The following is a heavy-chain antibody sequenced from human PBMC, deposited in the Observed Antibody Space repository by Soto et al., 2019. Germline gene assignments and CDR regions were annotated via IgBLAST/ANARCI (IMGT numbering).Heavy chain of an antibody. CDR1: GFTFSSYA. J-gene: IGHJ3*02. V-gene: IGHV3-23*01. Sequence: EVQLLESGGGLVQPGGSLRLSCAASGFTFSSYAMSWVRQAPGKGLEWVSAISGSGGSTYYADSVKGRFTISRDNSKNTLYLQMNSLRAEDTAVYYCAKKGLSFWSCEGGRTIDIWCQGTMVTVSS. D-gene: IGHD3-3*01. CDR2: ISGSGGST. CDR3: AKKGLSFWSCEGGRTIDI.